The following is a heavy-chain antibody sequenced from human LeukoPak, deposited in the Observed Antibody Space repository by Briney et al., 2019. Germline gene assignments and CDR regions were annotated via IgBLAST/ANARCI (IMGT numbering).Heavy chain of an antibody. V-gene: IGHV3-30*04. CDR3: ARPRERYGSDAEYFQH. CDR1: GFTFSSYA. J-gene: IGHJ1*01. D-gene: IGHD3-10*01. Sequence: GGSLRLSCAASGFTFSSYAMHWVRQAPGKGLEWVAVISYDGSNKYYADSVKGRFTISRDNSKNTLYLQMNSLRAEDTAVYYCARPRERYGSDAEYFQHWGQGTLVSVSS. CDR2: ISYDGSNK.